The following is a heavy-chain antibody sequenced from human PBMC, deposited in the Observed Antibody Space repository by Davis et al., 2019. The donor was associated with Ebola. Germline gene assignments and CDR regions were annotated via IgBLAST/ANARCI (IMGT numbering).Heavy chain of an antibody. CDR1: GGSFNGYF. Sequence: SETLSLTCAVSGGSFNGYFWTWIRQPPGKGLEWIGEVNHNGIANYNSSLKSRVTISVDTSKSQFSLDVRSATAADTAVYDCSRGRIGTVTTRWFDPWGPGTLVTVSS. J-gene: IGHJ5*02. V-gene: IGHV4-34*01. CDR2: VNHNGIA. CDR3: SRGRIGTVTTRWFDP. D-gene: IGHD1-1*01.